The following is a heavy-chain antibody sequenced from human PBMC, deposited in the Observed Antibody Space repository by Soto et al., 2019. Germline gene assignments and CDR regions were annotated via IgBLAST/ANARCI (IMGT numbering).Heavy chain of an antibody. D-gene: IGHD1-26*01. CDR3: AKEAILCLGGGRLDP. V-gene: IGHV3-23*01. Sequence: EMQLLESGGGLIQPGGSLRLSCAASGFTFNSYAMSWVRQAPGKGLEWVSSISGNGVATYYADSVKGRLTISRDDYKNTAYLQMDSLRAEDTAIYYCAKEAILCLGGGRLDPWGQGTLVSVSS. CDR1: GFTFNSYA. J-gene: IGHJ5*02. CDR2: ISGNGVAT.